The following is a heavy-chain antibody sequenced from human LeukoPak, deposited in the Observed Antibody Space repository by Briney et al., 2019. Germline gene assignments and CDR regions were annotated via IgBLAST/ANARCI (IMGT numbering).Heavy chain of an antibody. CDR3: ARDPGGSYWNDFDS. V-gene: IGHV1-2*02. J-gene: IGHJ4*02. D-gene: IGHD1-26*01. CDR2: INPNSGGT. Sequence: GASVKVSCKASGYTFTGYYLHWVRQAPGQGLEWMGWINPNSGGTHYAQKFQGRVPMTRDTSISTAYMELSWLRSDDTAVFYCARDPGGSYWNDFDSWGQGTLVTVSS. CDR1: GYTFTGYY.